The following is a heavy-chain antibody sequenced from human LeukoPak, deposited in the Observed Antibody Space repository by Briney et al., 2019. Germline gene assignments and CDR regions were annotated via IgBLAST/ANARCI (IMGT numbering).Heavy chain of an antibody. D-gene: IGHD2-15*01. J-gene: IGHJ4*02. Sequence: SETLSLTCTVSGGSISSYYWNWIRQPAGKGLEWIGRIYSSGSTNYNSSLKSRVIMSVDTSKNQFSLKLSSVTAADTAVYYCASFPRPGSGRPKSVYWGQGTLVTVSS. CDR3: ASFPRPGSGRPKSVY. V-gene: IGHV4-4*07. CDR1: GGSISSYY. CDR2: IYSSGST.